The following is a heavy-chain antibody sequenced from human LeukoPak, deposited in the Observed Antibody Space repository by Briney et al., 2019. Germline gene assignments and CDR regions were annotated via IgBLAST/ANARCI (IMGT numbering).Heavy chain of an antibody. V-gene: IGHV3-64*04. CDR3: ARVTGRIEIWPQPFGDGMDV. D-gene: IGHD3-10*01. J-gene: IGHJ6*02. CDR2: ISSNGGNT. Sequence: GGSLRLSCSASGFTFTIYALHWVRQAPGKGLEFVSAISSNGGNTYYADSVKGRFSVSRDNSKNTLYLQISSLRDEDTAAYHCARVTGRIEIWPQPFGDGMDVWGQGTTVTVSS. CDR1: GFTFTIYA.